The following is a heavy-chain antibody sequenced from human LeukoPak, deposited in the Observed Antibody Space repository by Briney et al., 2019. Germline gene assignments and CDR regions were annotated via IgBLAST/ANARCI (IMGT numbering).Heavy chain of an antibody. CDR2: IYTSGST. J-gene: IGHJ4*02. CDR1: GGSISSYY. Sequence: SETLSLTCTVSGGSISSYYWSWIRQPAGKGLEWIGHIYTSGSTKYNPSLKGRVTMSVDTSKNQFSLNLSSVTAADTAVYYCARDAPPAYCSGGSCYFDYWGRGTLVTVSS. D-gene: IGHD2-15*01. V-gene: IGHV4-4*07. CDR3: ARDAPPAYCSGGSCYFDY.